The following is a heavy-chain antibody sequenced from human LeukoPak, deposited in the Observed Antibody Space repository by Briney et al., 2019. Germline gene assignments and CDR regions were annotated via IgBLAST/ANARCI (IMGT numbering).Heavy chain of an antibody. Sequence: GAPVKVSCKASGGTFSSYAISWVRQAPGQGLEWMGGIIPIFGTANYAQKFQGRVTITADESTSTAYMELSSLRSGDTAVYYCARGTEYYLGATSYYYYMDVWGKGTTVTVSS. CDR2: IIPIFGTA. J-gene: IGHJ6*03. CDR3: ARGTEYYLGATSYYYYMDV. D-gene: IGHD1-26*01. V-gene: IGHV1-69*13. CDR1: GGTFSSYA.